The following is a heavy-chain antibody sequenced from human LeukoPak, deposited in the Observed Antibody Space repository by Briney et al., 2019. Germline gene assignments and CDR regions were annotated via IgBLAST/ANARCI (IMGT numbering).Heavy chain of an antibody. Sequence: GGSLRLSCAASGFIFSNAWMNWVRQAPGKGLEWVGRIKSKTDDGTTDYAAPVKGRFTISRDDSKNMLYLQMNSLKTEDTAAYYCTTWEFDPWGQGTLVTVSS. V-gene: IGHV3-15*07. D-gene: IGHD1-26*01. CDR3: TTWEFDP. J-gene: IGHJ5*02. CDR1: GFIFSNAW. CDR2: IKSKTDDGTT.